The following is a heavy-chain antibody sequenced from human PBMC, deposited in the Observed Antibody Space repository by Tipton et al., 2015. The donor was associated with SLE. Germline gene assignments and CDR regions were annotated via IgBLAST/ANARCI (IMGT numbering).Heavy chain of an antibody. D-gene: IGHD4-17*01. CDR3: VREVDYGDWYFDL. Sequence: GSLRLSCAASGFTFSDHYMSWIRQAPGKGLEWVSYISPGGGSEHSADSVKGRFIISRDNAKNSLYLQMNSLTAEDTAVYYCVREVDYGDWYFDLWGRGTLVTVSS. CDR1: GFTFSDHY. J-gene: IGHJ2*01. V-gene: IGHV3-11*01. CDR2: ISPGGGSE.